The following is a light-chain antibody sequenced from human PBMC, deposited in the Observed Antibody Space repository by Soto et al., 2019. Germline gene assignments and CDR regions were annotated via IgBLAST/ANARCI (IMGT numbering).Light chain of an antibody. CDR3: QQYSATPFT. CDR1: QSVLYDSNNLNY. Sequence: DIVMTQSPDSLAVSLGERATINCKSSQSVLYDSNNLNYLAWYQQKPGEPPNLLIYWASTRESGVPDRFSGSGSGTDFTLTISSLQAEDVAVYYCQQYSATPFTFGPGTRVDI. CDR2: WAS. V-gene: IGKV4-1*01. J-gene: IGKJ3*01.